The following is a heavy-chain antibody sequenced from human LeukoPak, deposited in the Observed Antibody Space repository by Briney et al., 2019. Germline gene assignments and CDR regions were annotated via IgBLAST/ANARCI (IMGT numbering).Heavy chain of an antibody. CDR1: GGSVSSSNYY. D-gene: IGHD2-15*01. J-gene: IGHJ4*02. V-gene: IGHV4-39*07. CDR2: IYYNGNT. Sequence: PSETLSLTCTVSGGSVSSSNYYWGWIRQPPGKGPEWIGSIYYNGNTYYNPSLQSRVTISVDTSKNQFSLKLSSVTAADTALYYCARRSGPYYFDYWGQGTLVTVSS. CDR3: ARRSGPYYFDY.